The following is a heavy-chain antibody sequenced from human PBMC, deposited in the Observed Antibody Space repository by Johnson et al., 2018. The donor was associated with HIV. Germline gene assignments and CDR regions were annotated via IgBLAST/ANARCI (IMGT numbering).Heavy chain of an antibody. CDR3: AKDEEGYCSGGSCYANAFDI. V-gene: IGHV3-23*04. CDR2: ISGSGGST. Sequence: EQLVESGGGLVQPGGSLRLSCAASGFTFSSYAMSWVRQAPGKGLEWVSAISGSGGSTYYADSVKGRFTISRDNSKNTLYLQMNSLRAEDTAVYYCAKDEEGYCSGGSCYANAFDIWGQGTMVTVSS. J-gene: IGHJ3*02. D-gene: IGHD2-15*01. CDR1: GFTFSSYA.